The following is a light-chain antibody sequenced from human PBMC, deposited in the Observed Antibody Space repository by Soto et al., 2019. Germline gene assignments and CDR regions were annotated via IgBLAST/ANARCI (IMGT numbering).Light chain of an antibody. Sequence: EIVMTQSPATLSVSPGERATLSCRASHSVSTKLAWYRQKPGQAPRVLIYGASTRAAGIPARFSGSGSGTEFTLTISSLQSEDFAVYSCQHYNDWPPTWTFGQGTRVEVK. V-gene: IGKV3-15*01. CDR3: QHYNDWPPTWT. J-gene: IGKJ1*01. CDR2: GAS. CDR1: HSVSTK.